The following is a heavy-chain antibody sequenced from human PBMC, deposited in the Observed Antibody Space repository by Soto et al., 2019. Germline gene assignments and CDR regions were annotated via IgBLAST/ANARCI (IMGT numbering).Heavy chain of an antibody. V-gene: IGHV3-21*01. CDR3: ARDRYYDFWSGSTYYYYGMDV. CDR1: GFTFSSYS. D-gene: IGHD3-3*01. Sequence: LRLSCAASGFTFSSYSMNWVRQAPGKGLEWVSSISSSSSYIYYADSVKGRFTISRDNAKNSLYLQMNSLRAEDTAVYYCARDRYYDFWSGSTYYYYGMDVWGQGTTVTVSS. CDR2: ISSSSSYI. J-gene: IGHJ6*02.